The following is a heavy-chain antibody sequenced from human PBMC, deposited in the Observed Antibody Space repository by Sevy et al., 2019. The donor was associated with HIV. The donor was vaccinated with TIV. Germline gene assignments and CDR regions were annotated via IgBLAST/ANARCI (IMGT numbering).Heavy chain of an antibody. CDR2: IRYDGSNK. J-gene: IGHJ6*02. CDR1: GFTFSSYG. V-gene: IGHV3-30*02. Sequence: GGSLRLSCAASGFTFSSYGMHWVRQAPGKGLEWVAFIRYDGSNKYYADSVKGRFTISRDNSKNTLYLQMNSLRAEDMAVYYCAKTLKIKDYYYGMDVWGQGTTVTVSS. D-gene: IGHD3-16*01. CDR3: AKTLKIKDYYYGMDV.